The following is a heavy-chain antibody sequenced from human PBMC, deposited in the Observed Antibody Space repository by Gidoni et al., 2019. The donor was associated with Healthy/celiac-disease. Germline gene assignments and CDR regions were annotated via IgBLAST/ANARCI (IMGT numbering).Heavy chain of an antibody. Sequence: EVQLVESGGGLVQPGGSLKLSCAASGFTFSGSAMHWVRQASGKGLEWVGRSRSKANRYATAYAASVKGRFTISRDDSKNTAYLQMNSLKTEDTAVYYCTTRAPGIAALRGDYWGQGTLVTVSS. J-gene: IGHJ4*02. CDR3: TTRAPGIAALRGDY. D-gene: IGHD6-25*01. CDR1: GFTFSGSA. CDR2: SRSKANRYAT. V-gene: IGHV3-73*02.